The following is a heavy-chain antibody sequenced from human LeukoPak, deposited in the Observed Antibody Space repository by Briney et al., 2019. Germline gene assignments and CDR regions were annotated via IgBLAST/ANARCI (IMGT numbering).Heavy chain of an antibody. CDR2: IYYSGST. J-gene: IGHJ3*02. V-gene: IGHV4-59*01. CDR1: GGSISSYY. CDR3: ARLDSTVDAFDI. D-gene: IGHD6-13*01. Sequence: TSETLSLTCTVSGGSISSYYWSWIRQPPGKGLEWIGYIYYSGSTNYNPSLKSRVTISVDTSKNQFSLKLSSVTAADTDVYYCARLDSTVDAFDIWGQGTMVTVSS.